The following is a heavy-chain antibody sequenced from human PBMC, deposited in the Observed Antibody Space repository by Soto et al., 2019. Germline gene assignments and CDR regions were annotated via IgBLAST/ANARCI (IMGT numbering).Heavy chain of an antibody. J-gene: IGHJ4*02. CDR1: GFTFSNYW. V-gene: IGHV3-7*01. Sequence: EVQLVESGGALVQPGGSLRLTCATSGFTFSNYWMTWVRQAPGTGLEWVHNINKDGSQTSFVDSVKGRFTIFRDNAKSSLYLQMNSLRGQDTAKSDCVKEIAAAPWGQGTLVTVSS. CDR2: INKDGSQT. CDR3: VKEIAAAP. D-gene: IGHD6-25*01.